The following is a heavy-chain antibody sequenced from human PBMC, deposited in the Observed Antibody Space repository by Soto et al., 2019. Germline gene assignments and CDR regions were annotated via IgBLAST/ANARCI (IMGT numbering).Heavy chain of an antibody. V-gene: IGHV6-1*01. J-gene: IGHJ3*02. CDR3: ARASSRWYDGEDAFDI. Sequence: PSQTLSLTCAISGDSVSSNSAAWNWIRQSPSRGLEWLGRTYYRSKWYNDYAVSVKSRITINPDTSMNQFSLQLNSVTPQYTAVYYCARASSRWYDGEDAFDIWGKGPLVTVPS. CDR1: GDSVSSNSAA. CDR2: TYYRSKWYN. D-gene: IGHD6-13*01.